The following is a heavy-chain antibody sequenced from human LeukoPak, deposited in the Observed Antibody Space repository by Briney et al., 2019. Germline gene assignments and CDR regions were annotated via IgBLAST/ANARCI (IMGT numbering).Heavy chain of an antibody. J-gene: IGHJ6*02. CDR1: GGSISSYY. V-gene: IGHV4-59*01. D-gene: IGHD3-10*01. CDR3: ARDPVRGGDYYGMDV. Sequence: SETLSLTCTVSGGSISSYYWSWIRQPPGKGLEWIGYIYYSGSTNYNPSLKSRVTISVDTSKNQFSLKLSSVIAADTAVYYCARDPVRGGDYYGMDVWGQGTTVTVSS. CDR2: IYYSGST.